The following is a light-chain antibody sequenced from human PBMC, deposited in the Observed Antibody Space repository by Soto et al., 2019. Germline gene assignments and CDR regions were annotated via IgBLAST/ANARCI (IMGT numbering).Light chain of an antibody. CDR2: YTS. J-gene: IGKJ1*01. V-gene: IGKV3-15*01. CDR3: QEYFHWPPGM. CDR1: QFVSTR. Sequence: EIVVTQSPATLSASPGERVTLSCSASQFVSTRLAWYQQRPGQVPRLLIYYTSTRAPGISARFSGSGSGTEFTLTISSLQSEDFAVYFCQEYFHWPPGMFGPGTKVDIK.